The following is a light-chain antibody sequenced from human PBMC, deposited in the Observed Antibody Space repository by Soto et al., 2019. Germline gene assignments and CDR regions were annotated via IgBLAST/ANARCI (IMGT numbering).Light chain of an antibody. V-gene: IGLV6-57*01. CDR3: QSYDSSNHVV. Sequence: NFMLTQPHSVSESPGKTVTISCTRSSGSIASNSVQWYQQRPDSSPTTVIYEDNQRPSGVPDRFSGSIDSSSNSASLTISGLKTEDEADYYCQSYDSSNHVVFGGGTKPTVL. CDR2: EDN. J-gene: IGLJ2*01. CDR1: SGSIASNS.